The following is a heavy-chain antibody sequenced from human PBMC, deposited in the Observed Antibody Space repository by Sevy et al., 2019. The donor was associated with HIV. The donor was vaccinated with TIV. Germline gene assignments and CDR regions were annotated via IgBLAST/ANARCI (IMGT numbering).Heavy chain of an antibody. Sequence: ASVKVSCKASGYTFTSYYMHWVRQAPGQGLEWMGIINPSGGRTSYAQKFQGRVTMTRDTYTSTVYMELSSLRSEDTAVYYCARDHSFPYYYDSSGYGAFDIWGQGTMVTVSS. J-gene: IGHJ3*02. V-gene: IGHV1-46*01. D-gene: IGHD3-22*01. CDR3: ARDHSFPYYYDSSGYGAFDI. CDR1: GYTFTSYY. CDR2: INPSGGRT.